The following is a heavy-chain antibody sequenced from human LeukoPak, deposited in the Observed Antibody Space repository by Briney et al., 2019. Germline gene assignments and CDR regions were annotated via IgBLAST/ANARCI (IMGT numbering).Heavy chain of an antibody. D-gene: IGHD3-22*01. CDR1: ESTFTSYY. CDR3: ARGDDISGYYTNAFDM. J-gene: IGHJ3*02. CDR2: LNPSSDST. V-gene: IGHV1-46*01. Sequence: ASVTVSCTATESTFTSYYIHWVRQAPGQGLEWMGILNPSSDSTTYAQRFQGRVTMTSDTSAGTVYMELSRLRSEDTAVYFCARGDDISGYYTNAFDMWGQGTTVTVSS.